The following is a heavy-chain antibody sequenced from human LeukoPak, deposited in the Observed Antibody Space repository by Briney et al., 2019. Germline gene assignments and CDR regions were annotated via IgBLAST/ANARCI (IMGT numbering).Heavy chain of an antibody. D-gene: IGHD3-22*01. Sequence: ASVKDSCMASGYTFTGYYMHWVRPAPGQGGEWMGCINPNSGGTNYAQKFQGGVTMTRDTSISTAYMQLSRLRSDNTAVYYCARAMYYYDSSGYHFLDAFDIWGQGAMVTVSS. V-gene: IGHV1-2*02. CDR2: INPNSGGT. CDR3: ARAMYYYDSSGYHFLDAFDI. CDR1: GYTFTGYY. J-gene: IGHJ3*02.